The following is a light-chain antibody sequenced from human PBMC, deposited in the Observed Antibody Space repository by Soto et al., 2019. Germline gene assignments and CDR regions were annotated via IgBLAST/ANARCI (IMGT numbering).Light chain of an antibody. V-gene: IGKV1-5*01. CDR1: QSISRW. J-gene: IGKJ1*01. Sequence: DIQMTHSPSTLSASVGFRFTISCRASQSISRWLAWYKQKPGNAPKLLIFDASTLESGVPSRLSGSGSGTEFTLTISSLKPDDVATYYCQQYNSHRTFGQGTKVDIK. CDR3: QQYNSHRT. CDR2: DAS.